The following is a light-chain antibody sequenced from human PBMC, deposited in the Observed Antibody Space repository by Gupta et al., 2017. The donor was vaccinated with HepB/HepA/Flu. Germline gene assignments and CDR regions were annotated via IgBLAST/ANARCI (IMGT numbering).Light chain of an antibody. J-gene: IGKJ3*01. CDR2: GAS. CDR3: QQAASCLT. CDR1: QSVSSSY. Sequence: EIVLTQSPGTLSLSPGERATLSCRASQSVSSSYLAWYQQKPGQAPRLLIYGASSRANGIPGRFSSTGSGTDFTRTSSRREPEKFAVYYWQQAASCLTFSPGTNVEIQ. V-gene: IGKV3-20*01.